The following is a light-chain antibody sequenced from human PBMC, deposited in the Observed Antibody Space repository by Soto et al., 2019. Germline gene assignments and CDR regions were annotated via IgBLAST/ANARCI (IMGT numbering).Light chain of an antibody. V-gene: IGKV1-27*01. CDR2: AAS. CDR1: QGISNH. Sequence: DIQMTQSPSSLSASVGDTVTITCRTSQGISNHLAWYQQKPGKVPKVLIYAASTLQSGVPSRFSGSGSGTDFALTISSLQSEDVATYYCQMYDSALLTFGGGTKVQIK. J-gene: IGKJ4*01. CDR3: QMYDSALLT.